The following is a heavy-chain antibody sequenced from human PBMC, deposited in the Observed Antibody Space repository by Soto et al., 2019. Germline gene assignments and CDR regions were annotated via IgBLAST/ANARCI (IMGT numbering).Heavy chain of an antibody. J-gene: IGHJ4*02. Sequence: GGSLRLSCAVSGFTFSSHAMRWLRPAPGKGLEWVALIYSDGNNKYYADSVKGRFTTSRDNSKNTMYLQMNSLRVEDTAVYYCARDDEGGSDCDLGYWGQGALVTVSS. CDR1: GFTFSSHA. CDR3: ARDDEGGSDCDLGY. D-gene: IGHD1-26*01. CDR2: IYSDGNNK. V-gene: IGHV3-30-3*01.